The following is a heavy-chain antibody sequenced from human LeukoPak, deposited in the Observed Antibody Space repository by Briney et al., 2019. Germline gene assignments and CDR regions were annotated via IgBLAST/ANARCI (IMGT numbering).Heavy chain of an antibody. CDR2: IYYSGST. D-gene: IGHD5-24*01. J-gene: IGHJ4*02. CDR1: GGSVSGYY. CDR3: ARRARWAQDFDY. Sequence: SETLSLTCTVSGGSVSGYYWSWIRQPPGKGLEWIAYIYYSGSTNCNPSLKSRVTISVDTSKNQFSLRLSSVTAADTAVYYCARRARWAQDFDYWGQGTLVTVSS. V-gene: IGHV4-59*08.